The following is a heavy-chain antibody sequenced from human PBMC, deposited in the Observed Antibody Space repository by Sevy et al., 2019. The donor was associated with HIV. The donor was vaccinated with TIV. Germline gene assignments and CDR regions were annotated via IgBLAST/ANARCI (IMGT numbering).Heavy chain of an antibody. D-gene: IGHD1-26*01. CDR2: ISYAGRNK. J-gene: IGHJ4*02. V-gene: IGHV3-30*03. Sequence: GGSLRLSCAASGLTFSNYGIHWVRQALGKGLEWVAFISYAGRNKFSADSVQGRFTIFTDNSKNTLYLQMNSLRPEDTAVYYCATELALVVGPNFLGAPWPLDYWGQGTLVTVSS. CDR3: ATELALVVGPNFLGAPWPLDY. CDR1: GLTFSNYG.